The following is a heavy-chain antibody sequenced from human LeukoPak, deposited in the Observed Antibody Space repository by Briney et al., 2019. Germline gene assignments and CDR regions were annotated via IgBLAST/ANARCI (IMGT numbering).Heavy chain of an antibody. J-gene: IGHJ6*02. CDR1: GGTFSSYA. CDR3: ARGSEVAVAGPVWYYYGMDV. V-gene: IGHV1-69*13. Sequence: SVKVSCKDSGGTFSSYAISWVRQAPGQGLEWMGGIIPIFGTANYAQKFQGRVTITADESTSTAYMELSSLRSEDTAVYYCARGSEVAVAGPVWYYYGMDVWGQGTTVTVSS. D-gene: IGHD6-19*01. CDR2: IIPIFGTA.